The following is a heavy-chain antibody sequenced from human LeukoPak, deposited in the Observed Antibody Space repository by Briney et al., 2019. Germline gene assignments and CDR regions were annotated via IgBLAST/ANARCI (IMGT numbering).Heavy chain of an antibody. CDR1: GFTVSSNY. CDR3: ARDQVS. J-gene: IGHJ5*02. Sequence: GGSLRLSCAASGFTVSSNYMSWVRQPPGKGLEWISVIYSGGATYYADSVKGRFTISRDNSKNTLYLQMNSLRAEDTAVYYCARDQVSWGQGTLVTVSS. V-gene: IGHV3-53*01. CDR2: IYSGGAT. D-gene: IGHD1-14*01.